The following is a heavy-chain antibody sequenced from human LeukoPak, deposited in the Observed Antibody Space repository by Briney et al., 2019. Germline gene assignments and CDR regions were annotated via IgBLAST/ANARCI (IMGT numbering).Heavy chain of an antibody. CDR2: ISYDGSNK. V-gene: IGHV3-30*18. Sequence: GGSLRLSCAASRFSFGSYGMHWVRQAPGKGLEWVPLISYDGSNKHYADSVKGRFTISRDNSKNTLYLQMNSLRAEDTAVYYCAKNYYYDSSGAFYYWGQGTLVTVSS. D-gene: IGHD3-22*01. CDR3: AKNYYYDSSGAFYY. CDR1: RFSFGSYG. J-gene: IGHJ4*02.